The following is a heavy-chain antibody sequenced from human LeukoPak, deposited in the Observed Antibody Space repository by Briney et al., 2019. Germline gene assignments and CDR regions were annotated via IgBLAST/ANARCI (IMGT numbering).Heavy chain of an antibody. D-gene: IGHD3-22*01. J-gene: IGHJ4*02. Sequence: SETLSPTCTVSGDSISSYYWSWIRQPPGKGLEWIGYIYYSGSTNYNPSLKSRVTISVDTSKNQFSLKLSSVTAADTAVYYCARAKFFDSRFDYWGQGTLVTVSS. V-gene: IGHV4-59*01. CDR2: IYYSGST. CDR1: GDSISSYY. CDR3: ARAKFFDSRFDY.